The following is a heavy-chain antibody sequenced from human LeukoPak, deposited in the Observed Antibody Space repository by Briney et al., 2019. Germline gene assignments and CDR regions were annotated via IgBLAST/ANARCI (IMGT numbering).Heavy chain of an antibody. Sequence: PGGSLRLSCAVSGFSSYTFGMSWVRQAPGKGLEWISSFRGDGGSTYYAETVRGRFTISRDKSKNTLYLQMNSLRAEDTAVYYCARDVGGWFDPWGQGTLVTVSS. CDR1: GFSSYTFG. CDR3: ARDVGGWFDP. V-gene: IGHV3-23*01. D-gene: IGHD3-16*01. CDR2: FRGDGGST. J-gene: IGHJ5*02.